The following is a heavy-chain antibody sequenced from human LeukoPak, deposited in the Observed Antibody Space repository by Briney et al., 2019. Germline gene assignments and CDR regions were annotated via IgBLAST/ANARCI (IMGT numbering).Heavy chain of an antibody. CDR3: ARRLYDETGRPLDS. CDR2: IYYSGSAGST. J-gene: IGHJ4*02. D-gene: IGHD3-9*01. CDR1: GDSINSGVSY. V-gene: IGHV4-39*01. Sequence: SETLSLTCSVSGDSINSGVSYWAWIRQPPGKGLEWIGTIYYSGSAGSTYYDPSLKSRVTLSVDTSKNQFSLNLSSVTAADTAIYYCARRLYDETGRPLDSWGQGTLVTVSS.